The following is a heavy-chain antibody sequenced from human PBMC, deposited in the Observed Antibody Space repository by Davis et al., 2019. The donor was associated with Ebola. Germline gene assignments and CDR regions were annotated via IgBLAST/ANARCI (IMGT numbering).Heavy chain of an antibody. J-gene: IGHJ4*02. V-gene: IGHV1-18*04. CDR2: ISAYNGNT. CDR1: GYTFTGYY. Sequence: ASVKVSCKASGYTFTGYYMHWVRQAPGQGLEWMGWISAYNGNTNYAQKLQGRVTMTTDTSTSTAYMELRSLRSDDTAVYYCARARGGAPIDYWGQGTLVTVSS. D-gene: IGHD3-16*01. CDR3: ARARGGAPIDY.